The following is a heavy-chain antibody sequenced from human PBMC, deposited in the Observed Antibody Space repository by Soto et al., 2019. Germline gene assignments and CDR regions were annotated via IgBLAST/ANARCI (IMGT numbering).Heavy chain of an antibody. CDR2: ISSSGSRI. CDR1: GFTFSSYE. D-gene: IGHD1-1*01. V-gene: IGHV3-48*03. J-gene: IGHJ4*02. CDR3: ASSGLNFGSGTIDS. Sequence: VGSLRLSCGASGFTFSSYEMTWVCQAPGKGLEWASYISSSGSRIYYADSVKGRFTISRDNAKNSLYLQMNSLRAEDTAVYYCASSGLNFGSGTIDSSGPGTLLTVS.